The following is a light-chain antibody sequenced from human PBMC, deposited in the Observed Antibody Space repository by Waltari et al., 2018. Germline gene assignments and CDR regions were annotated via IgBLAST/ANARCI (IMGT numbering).Light chain of an antibody. J-gene: IGKJ1*01. Sequence: DIQMTQSPSTLSASVEDRVTITCRATESINTWLAWYQQKPGKAPKLLIYKAFNLESGVPSRFSGSGSGTEFTLSISSLQPDDFATYYCQQYKRPPWTFGQGTKVDI. CDR3: QQYKRPPWT. CDR1: ESINTW. CDR2: KAF. V-gene: IGKV1-5*03.